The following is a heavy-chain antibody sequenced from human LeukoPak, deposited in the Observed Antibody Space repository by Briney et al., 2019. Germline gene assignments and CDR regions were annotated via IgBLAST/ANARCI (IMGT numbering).Heavy chain of an antibody. D-gene: IGHD1-26*01. Sequence: SEALSLTCTVSGGSISSSSYYWGRIRQPPGKGLEWIGSIYYSGSTYYNPSLKSRVTISVDTSKNQFSLKLSSVTAADTAVYYCARLKRISGSYSGGYYFDYWGQGTLVTVSS. V-gene: IGHV4-39*01. CDR3: ARLKRISGSYSGGYYFDY. CDR1: GGSISSSSYY. J-gene: IGHJ4*02. CDR2: IYYSGST.